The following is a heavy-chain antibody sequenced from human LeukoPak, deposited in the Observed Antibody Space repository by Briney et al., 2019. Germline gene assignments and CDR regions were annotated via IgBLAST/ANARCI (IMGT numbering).Heavy chain of an antibody. CDR2: TNPNSGGT. CDR3: AKLRHCSGGSCYQGNWFDP. D-gene: IGHD2-15*01. J-gene: IGHJ5*02. CDR1: GYTFTAYY. Sequence: GASVKVSCKASGYTFTAYYIHWVRQAPGQGLEWMGWTNPNSGGTNYAQKFQGRVTMTRDTSITTAYMELSSLRSDDTAVYYCAKLRHCSGGSCYQGNWFDPWGQGTLVTVSS. V-gene: IGHV1-2*02.